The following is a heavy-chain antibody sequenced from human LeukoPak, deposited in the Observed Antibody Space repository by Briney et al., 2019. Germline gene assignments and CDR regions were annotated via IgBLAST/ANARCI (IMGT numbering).Heavy chain of an antibody. Sequence: GGSLRLSCAAPGFSISGNHMSWVRQAAGKGLEWVSVIYSDSTTYYADSVKGRFTISRDNSKNTLYLQMKSLRAEDTAVYYCASYCSAGSCRVSDGYWGQGTLVTVSS. V-gene: IGHV3-53*01. CDR2: IYSDSTT. CDR1: GFSISGNH. CDR3: ASYCSAGSCRVSDGY. D-gene: IGHD2-15*01. J-gene: IGHJ4*02.